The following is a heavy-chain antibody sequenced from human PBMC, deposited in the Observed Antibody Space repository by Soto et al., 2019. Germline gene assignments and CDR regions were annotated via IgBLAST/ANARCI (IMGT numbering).Heavy chain of an antibody. V-gene: IGHV4-59*08. CDR3: ARHNTVTPGFDP. Sequence: SETLSLTCTVSGGSISSYYWSWIRQPPGKGLEWIGYIYYSGSTNYNPSLKSRVTISVDTSKNQFSLKLSSVTAADTAVYYCARHNTVTPGFDPWGQGTLVTVSS. D-gene: IGHD4-4*01. CDR1: GGSISSYY. J-gene: IGHJ5*02. CDR2: IYYSGST.